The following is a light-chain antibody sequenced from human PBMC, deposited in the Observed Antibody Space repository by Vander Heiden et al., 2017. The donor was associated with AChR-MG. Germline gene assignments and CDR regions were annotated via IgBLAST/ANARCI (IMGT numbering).Light chain of an antibody. J-gene: IGKJ1*01. Sequence: ELVMTHSPATLSVSPGERATLTCRASQSVSSNLDWYQQKPGQAPRLLIYGASTRATGSPARFSGSGSGTEFTLTSSSRQSEDFAVYYWQYDNNLWTFGQGTKVEIK. CDR1: QSVSSN. CDR3: QYDNNLWT. V-gene: IGKV3-15*01. CDR2: GAS.